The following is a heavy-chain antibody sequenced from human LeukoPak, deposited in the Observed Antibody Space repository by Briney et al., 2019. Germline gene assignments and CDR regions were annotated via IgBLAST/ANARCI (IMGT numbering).Heavy chain of an antibody. CDR2: ISSSSNYI. CDR3: ARDLSSGWFDY. D-gene: IGHD6-19*01. Sequence: GGSLRLSCASSGFTFRGYPMNWVRPPPGKGLEWVSSISSSSNYIYYADSVKGRFTISRDNAENSLFLQMNSLRAEDTAVYYCARDLSSGWFDYWGQGTLVTVSS. V-gene: IGHV3-21*01. CDR1: GFTFRGYP. J-gene: IGHJ4*02.